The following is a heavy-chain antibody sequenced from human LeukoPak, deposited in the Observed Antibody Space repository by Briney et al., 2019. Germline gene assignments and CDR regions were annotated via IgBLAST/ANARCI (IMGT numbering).Heavy chain of an antibody. J-gene: IGHJ3*02. V-gene: IGHV3-48*04. CDR3: ATRGRPYYGSGTDAFDI. CDR2: ISNKGSSSTT. CDR1: GFTFSSYA. D-gene: IGHD3-10*01. Sequence: GGSLRLSCAASGFTFSSYAMSWVRQAPGKGLEWVSYISNKGSSSTTYYADSVKGRFTISRDDAQNSLYLQMDSLRAEDTAVYYCATRGRPYYGSGTDAFDIWGQGTMVTVSS.